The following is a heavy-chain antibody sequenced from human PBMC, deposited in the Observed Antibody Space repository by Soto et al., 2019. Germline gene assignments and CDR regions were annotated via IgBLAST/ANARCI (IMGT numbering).Heavy chain of an antibody. D-gene: IGHD3-3*01. Sequence: GESLKISCKGSGYSFTSYWIGWVRQMPGKGLEWMGIIYPGDSDTRYSPSFQGQVTISADKSISTAYLQWSSLKASDTAMYYCARRMTSYDFWSSYYYYGMDVWGQGTTVTVSS. CDR3: ARRMTSYDFWSSYYYYGMDV. J-gene: IGHJ6*02. CDR1: GYSFTSYW. CDR2: IYPGDSDT. V-gene: IGHV5-51*01.